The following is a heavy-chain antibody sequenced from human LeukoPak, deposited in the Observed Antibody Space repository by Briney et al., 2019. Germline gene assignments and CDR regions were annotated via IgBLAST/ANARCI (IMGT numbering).Heavy chain of an antibody. CDR3: ATSCYGSGSYYAY. CDR2: ISGSGGST. V-gene: IGHV3-23*01. Sequence: GGSLRLSCAASGFTFSSYAMSWVRQAPGKGLEWVSAISGSGGSTYYADSVKGRFTISRDNSKNTLYLQMNSLRAEDTAVYYCATSCYGSGSYYAYWGQGTLVTVSS. D-gene: IGHD3-10*01. J-gene: IGHJ4*02. CDR1: GFTFSSYA.